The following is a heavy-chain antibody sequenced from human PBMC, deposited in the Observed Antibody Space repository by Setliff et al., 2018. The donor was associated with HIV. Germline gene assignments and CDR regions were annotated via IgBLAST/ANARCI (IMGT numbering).Heavy chain of an antibody. CDR2: IYFSGST. D-gene: IGHD1-1*01. J-gene: IGHJ4*02. CDR1: GGSFIDYY. Sequence: PLETLSLTCALYGGSFIDYYWSWIRQPPGKGLEWIGYIYFSGSTNYNPSLKSRVTISVDTSKNQFSLKLTSVTAADTAVYYCARRYHDASGFYNSWGQGVLVTVSS. CDR3: ARRYHDASGFYNS. V-gene: IGHV4-59*08.